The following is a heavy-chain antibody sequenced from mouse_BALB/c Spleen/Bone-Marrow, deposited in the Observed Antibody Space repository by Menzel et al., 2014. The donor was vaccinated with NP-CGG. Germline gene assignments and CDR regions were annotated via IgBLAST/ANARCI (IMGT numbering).Heavy chain of an antibody. CDR1: GYTFTSYW. D-gene: IGHD4-1*01. CDR2: INPSTGYT. V-gene: IGHV1-7*01. Sequence: QVQLQQSGAELAKPGASVKMSCKASGYTFTSYWMHRVKQRPGQGLEWIGYINPSTGYTEYNQKFKDKATLTADKSSSTAYMQLSSLTSEDSAVYYCATGTYYFDYWGQGTTLTVSS. CDR3: ATGTYYFDY. J-gene: IGHJ2*01.